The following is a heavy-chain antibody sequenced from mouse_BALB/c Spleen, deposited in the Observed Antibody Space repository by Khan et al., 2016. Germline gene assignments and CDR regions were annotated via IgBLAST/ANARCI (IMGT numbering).Heavy chain of an antibody. CDR1: GFDFSSYW. D-gene: IGHD1-1*01. Sequence: EVKLLESGGGLVQPGGSLKLSCAASGFDFSSYWMSCVRQAPGKGLEWIGEINPDSSKINYTPSLKDKLIISRDNAKNTLYREMSKVRPEHTALYYCARRGYYFSMGNWGQGTSVTVSS. CDR2: INPDSSKI. J-gene: IGHJ4*01. V-gene: IGHV4-1*02. CDR3: ARRGYYFSMGN.